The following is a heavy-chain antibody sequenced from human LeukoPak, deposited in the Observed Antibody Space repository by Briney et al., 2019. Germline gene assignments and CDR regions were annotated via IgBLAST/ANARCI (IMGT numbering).Heavy chain of an antibody. V-gene: IGHV3-11*01. CDR1: GFTFSDYC. Sequence: PGGSLRLSCAASGFTFSDYCMSWIRQAPGKGLEWVSYISSSGSTIYYADSVKGRFTISRDNAKNSLYLQMNSLRAEDTAVYYCARDPTSSGYSGYTDYWGQGTLVTVSS. CDR2: ISSSGSTI. CDR3: ARDPTSSGYSGYTDY. D-gene: IGHD5-12*01. J-gene: IGHJ4*02.